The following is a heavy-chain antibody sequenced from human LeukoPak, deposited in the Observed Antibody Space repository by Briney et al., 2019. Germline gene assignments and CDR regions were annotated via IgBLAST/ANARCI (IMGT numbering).Heavy chain of an antibody. CDR1: GFTVSSNY. Sequence: GSLRLSCVASGFTVSSNYMSWVRQAPGKGLEWVSVIYSSGSTYYADSVKGRFTISRDNSKNTLYLQMNSLRAEDTAVYYCAKKGSELTGDYFDYWGQGTLVTVSS. J-gene: IGHJ4*02. D-gene: IGHD7-27*01. CDR3: AKKGSELTGDYFDY. V-gene: IGHV3-66*01. CDR2: IYSSGST.